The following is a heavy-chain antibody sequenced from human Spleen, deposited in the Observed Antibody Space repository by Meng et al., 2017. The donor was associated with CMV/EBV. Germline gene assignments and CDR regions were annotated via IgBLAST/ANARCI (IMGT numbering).Heavy chain of an antibody. CDR1: GYTFTSYG. CDR3: ARQIPAATNPNWFDP. V-gene: IGHV1-18*01. J-gene: IGHJ5*02. CDR2: ISAYNGNT. Sequence: SGYTFTSYGISWVRQAPGQGLEWMGWISAYNGNTNYAQKLQGRVTMTTDTSTSTAYMGLRSLRSDDTAVYYCARQIPAATNPNWFDPWGQGTLVTVSS. D-gene: IGHD2-2*01.